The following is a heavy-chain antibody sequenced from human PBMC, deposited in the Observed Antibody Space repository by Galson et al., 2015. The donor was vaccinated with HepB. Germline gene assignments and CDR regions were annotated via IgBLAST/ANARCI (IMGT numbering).Heavy chain of an antibody. CDR1: GFTFSDYY. J-gene: IGHJ4*02. V-gene: IGHV3-11*06. D-gene: IGHD4-17*01. CDR3: ARVAASDYGDHAHFDY. Sequence: SLRLSCAASGFTFSDYYMTWIRQAPGKGLEWLSYISASATYTNYADSVKGRFTISRDNAKNSLYLQMNILTAEDTAVFHCARVAASDYGDHAHFDYWGQGTLVTVSS. CDR2: ISASATYT.